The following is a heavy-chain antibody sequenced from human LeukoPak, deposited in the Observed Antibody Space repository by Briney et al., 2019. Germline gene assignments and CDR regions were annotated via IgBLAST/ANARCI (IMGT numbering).Heavy chain of an antibody. CDR2: IYNSGSS. J-gene: IGHJ4*02. V-gene: IGHV4-39*01. D-gene: IGHD3-9*01. CDR3: ARGKGNYDILTGIFDY. CDR1: GGSISSSSYY. Sequence: SETLSLTCTVSGGSISSSSYYWGWIRQTPGKGLEWIGSIYNSGSSYYNPSLKSRVTISVDTSKNQFSLKLSSVTAADTAVYYCARGKGNYDILTGIFDYWGQGTLVTVSS.